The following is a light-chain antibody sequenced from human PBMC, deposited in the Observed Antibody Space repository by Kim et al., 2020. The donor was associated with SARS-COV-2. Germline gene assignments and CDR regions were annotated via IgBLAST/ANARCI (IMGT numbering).Light chain of an antibody. J-gene: IGLJ3*02. CDR1: SSDVGGYSF. CDR2: DVS. CDR3: CSYAGSYTWV. Sequence: GQPVTISSTATSSDVGGYSFVSWYQQHPGKAPKLMIYDVSKRPSGVPHRFSGSKSGNTASLTISGLQAEDEAYYYCCSYAGSYTWVFGGGTQLTVL. V-gene: IGLV2-11*03.